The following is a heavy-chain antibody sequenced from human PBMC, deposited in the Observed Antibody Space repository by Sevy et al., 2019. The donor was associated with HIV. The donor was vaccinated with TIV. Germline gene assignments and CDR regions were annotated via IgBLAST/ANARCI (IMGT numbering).Heavy chain of an antibody. D-gene: IGHD5-12*01. CDR3: ARNGGSGYLRRNYYYYYMDV. CDR2: INHSGST. J-gene: IGHJ6*03. V-gene: IGHV4-34*01. Sequence: SETLSLTCAVYGGSFSGYYWSWIRQLPGKGLEWIGEINHSGSTNYNPSLKSRVTISVDTSKNQFSLKLSSVTAAETAVYYCARNGGSGYLRRNYYYYYMDVWGKGTTVTVSS. CDR1: GGSFSGYY.